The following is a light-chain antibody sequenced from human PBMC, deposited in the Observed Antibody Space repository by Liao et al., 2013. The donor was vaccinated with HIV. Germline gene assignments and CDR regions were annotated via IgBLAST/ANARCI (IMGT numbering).Light chain of an antibody. CDR1: NVGSTS. V-gene: IGLV3-21*01. J-gene: IGLJ1*01. CDR3: QVWDSSSDHYV. Sequence: SYELTQPPSVSVAPGKTAGISCGGNNVGSTSVHWYQQKPGQAPVLVIYYDSDRPSGIPERFSGSASGATATLTISRVEAGDEADYFCQVWDSSSDHYVFGSGTKVTVL. CDR2: YDS.